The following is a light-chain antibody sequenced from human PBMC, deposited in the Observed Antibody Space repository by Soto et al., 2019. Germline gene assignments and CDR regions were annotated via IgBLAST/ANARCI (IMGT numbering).Light chain of an antibody. CDR1: SSDVGGYNS. CDR3: SSYAGSYKLI. Sequence: QSALTQPPFTSGSPGQSVTMSCTGTSSDVGGYNSVSWYQQHPGKAPKLMIFEVTKRPPGVPDRFSGSKSGYTASLTVSGLQAEDEADYYCSSYAGSYKLIFGGGTKLTVL. V-gene: IGLV2-8*01. CDR2: EVT. J-gene: IGLJ2*01.